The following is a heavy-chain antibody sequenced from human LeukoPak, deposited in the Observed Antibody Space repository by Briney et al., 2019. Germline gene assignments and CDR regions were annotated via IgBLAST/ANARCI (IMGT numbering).Heavy chain of an antibody. J-gene: IGHJ6*04. Sequence: GGSLRLSCAASGLTFSSYTMNWVRQAPGKGLEWVSSISSSSSYIYYADSVKGRFTISRDNSKNSLYLQMNSLRAEDTAVYYCAELGITMIGGVWGKGTTVTISS. D-gene: IGHD3-10*02. CDR1: GLTFSSYT. CDR2: ISSSSSYI. V-gene: IGHV3-21*01. CDR3: AELGITMIGGV.